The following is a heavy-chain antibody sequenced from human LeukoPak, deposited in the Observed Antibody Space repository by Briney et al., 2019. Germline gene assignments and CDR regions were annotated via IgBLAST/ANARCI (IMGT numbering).Heavy chain of an antibody. Sequence: SETLSLTCAVSGGSFSGYYWSWIRQPPGKGLEWIGEINHSGSNNYNPSLKSRVTISVDTSKNQFSLRLSSVTAADTAVYYCARHYYYVSGEQRFDPWGQGTLVTVSS. CDR1: GGSFSGYY. CDR3: ARHYYYVSGEQRFDP. V-gene: IGHV4-34*01. D-gene: IGHD3-10*01. J-gene: IGHJ5*02. CDR2: INHSGSN.